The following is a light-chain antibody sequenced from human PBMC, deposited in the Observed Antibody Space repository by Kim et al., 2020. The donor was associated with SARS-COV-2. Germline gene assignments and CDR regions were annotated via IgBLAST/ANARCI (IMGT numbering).Light chain of an antibody. CDR2: EVN. J-gene: IGLJ3*02. Sequence: QSALTQPPSVSGTPGQSVTISCTGTSSDVGSYNRVSWYQQTPGTAPKLMIYEVNNRPSGVPDRFSGSKSGNTASLTISGLQAEDEADYYCTSYTSTSTWVFGGGTQLTVL. V-gene: IGLV2-18*02. CDR3: TSYTSTSTWV. CDR1: SSDVGSYNR.